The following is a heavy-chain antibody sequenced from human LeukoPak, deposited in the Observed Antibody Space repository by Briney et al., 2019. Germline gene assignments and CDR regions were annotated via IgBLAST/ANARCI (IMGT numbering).Heavy chain of an antibody. CDR2: IYYSGST. CDR1: GGSVSSGSYY. CDR3: ARGGGYDIFFDY. J-gene: IGHJ4*02. D-gene: IGHD3-9*01. Sequence: SETLSLTCTVSGGSVSSGSYYWSWIRQPPGKGLEWIGYIYYSGSTYYNPSLKSRVTISVDTSKNQFSLKLSSVTAADTAVYYCARGGGYDIFFDYWGQGTLVTVSS. V-gene: IGHV4-61*01.